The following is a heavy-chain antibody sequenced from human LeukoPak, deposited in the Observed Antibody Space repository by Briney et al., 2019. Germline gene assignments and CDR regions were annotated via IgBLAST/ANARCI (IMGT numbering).Heavy chain of an antibody. Sequence: SETLSLTCAVYGGSFSGYYWSWIRQPPGKGLEWIGEINHSGSTNYNPSLKSRVTISVDTSKNQFSLKLSSVTAADTAVYYCARELYGDSTDYWGQGILVTISS. J-gene: IGHJ4*02. D-gene: IGHD4-17*01. CDR3: ARELYGDSTDY. CDR1: GGSFSGYY. V-gene: IGHV4-34*01. CDR2: INHSGST.